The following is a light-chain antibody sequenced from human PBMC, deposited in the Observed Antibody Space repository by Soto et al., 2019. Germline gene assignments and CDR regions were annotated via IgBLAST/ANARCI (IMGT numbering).Light chain of an antibody. V-gene: IGLV2-8*01. Sequence: QSALTQPPSASGSPGQSVTISCTGTSSDIGGYNSVSWYQQHPGKAPRLMIYEVNKRPSGVPDRFSGSKSGYTASLTVSGLQTEDEADYYCSSYTTSSTVVFGTGTKLTVL. CDR3: SSYTTSSTVV. J-gene: IGLJ1*01. CDR2: EVN. CDR1: SSDIGGYNS.